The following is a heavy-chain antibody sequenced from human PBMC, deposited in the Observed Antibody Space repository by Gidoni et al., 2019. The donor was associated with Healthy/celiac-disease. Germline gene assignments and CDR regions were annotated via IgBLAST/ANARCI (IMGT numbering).Heavy chain of an antibody. V-gene: IGHV3-9*01. J-gene: IGHJ6*02. Sequence: EVQLVESGGGLVQPGRSLRLSCAASGFTFDDYAMHWVRQAPGKGLEWVSGISWNSGSIGDADSVKGRFTISRDNAKNSLYLQMNSLRAEDTALYYCAKDRGLYNRAGYGMDVWGQGTTVTVSS. CDR2: ISWNSGSI. CDR3: AKDRGLYNRAGYGMDV. CDR1: GFTFDDYA. D-gene: IGHD1-20*01.